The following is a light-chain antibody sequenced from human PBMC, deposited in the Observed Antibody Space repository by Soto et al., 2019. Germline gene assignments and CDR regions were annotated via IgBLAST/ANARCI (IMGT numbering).Light chain of an antibody. CDR2: EGS. CDR1: SSDVGSYNL. CDR3: CSYAGSSTSLYV. Sequence: SVLNQPASVSGSTGQSITISCTRTSSDVGSYNLVSWYQQHPGKAPKLMIYEGSKRPSGVSNRFSGSKSGNTASLTISGLQAEDEADYYCCSYAGSSTSLYVFGTGTKVTVL. V-gene: IGLV2-23*01. J-gene: IGLJ1*01.